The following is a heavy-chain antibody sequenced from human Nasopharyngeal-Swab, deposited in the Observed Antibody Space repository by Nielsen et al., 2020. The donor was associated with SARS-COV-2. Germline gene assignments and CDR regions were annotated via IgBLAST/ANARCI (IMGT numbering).Heavy chain of an antibody. V-gene: IGHV4-59*01. CDR3: ARHPTITREGFDY. CDR2: IYYSGST. D-gene: IGHD5-12*01. Sequence: SETLSLTRTVSGGSISSYYWSWIRQPPGKGLEWIGYIYYSGSTNYNPPLKSRVTISVDTSKNQFSLKLSSVTAADTAVYYCARHPTITREGFDYWGQGTLVTVSS. CDR1: GGSISSYY. J-gene: IGHJ4*02.